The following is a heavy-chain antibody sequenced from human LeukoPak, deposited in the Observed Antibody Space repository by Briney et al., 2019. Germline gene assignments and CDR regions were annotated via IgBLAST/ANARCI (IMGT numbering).Heavy chain of an antibody. CDR1: GFTFSDYY. CDR3: ARDPHDYGDPADY. CDR2: ISSSGSTI. Sequence: PGGSLRLSCAASGFTFSDYYMSWIRQAPGKGLEWVSYISSSGSTIYYADSVKGRFTVSRDNAKNSLYLQMNSLRAEDTAVYYCARDPHDYGDPADYWGQGTLVTVSS. J-gene: IGHJ4*02. D-gene: IGHD4-17*01. V-gene: IGHV3-11*04.